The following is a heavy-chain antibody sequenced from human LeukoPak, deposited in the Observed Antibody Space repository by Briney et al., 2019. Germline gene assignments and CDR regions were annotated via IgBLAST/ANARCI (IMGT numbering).Heavy chain of an antibody. CDR3: ARTLGIAARGYYMDV. D-gene: IGHD6-13*01. J-gene: IGHJ6*03. CDR2: ISYDGSNK. CDR1: GFTFSSYA. Sequence: SGGSLRLSCAASGFTFSSYAMHWVRQAPGKGLEWVALISYDGSNKYFPDSVKGRFTISRDNSKDTLYLQMNSLRAEDTAVYYCARTLGIAARGYYMDVWGKGTTVTVSS. V-gene: IGHV3-30*04.